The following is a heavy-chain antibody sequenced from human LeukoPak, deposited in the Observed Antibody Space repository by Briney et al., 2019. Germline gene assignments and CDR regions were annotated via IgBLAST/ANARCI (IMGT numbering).Heavy chain of an antibody. CDR3: ARGSKEDYYDSSGYLLEDY. Sequence: ASVKVSCKASGYTFTSYDINWVRQATGQGLEWMGWMNPNSGNTGYAQKFQGRVTMTRNTSISTAYMELSSLRSEDTAVYYCARGSKEDYYDSSGYLLEDYWGRGTLVTVSS. V-gene: IGHV1-8*01. J-gene: IGHJ4*02. D-gene: IGHD3-22*01. CDR2: MNPNSGNT. CDR1: GYTFTSYD.